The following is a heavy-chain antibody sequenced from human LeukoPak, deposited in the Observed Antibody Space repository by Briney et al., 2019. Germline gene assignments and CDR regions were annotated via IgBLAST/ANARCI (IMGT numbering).Heavy chain of an antibody. J-gene: IGHJ6*03. CDR3: ARAIAALRDYSYYYMDV. D-gene: IGHD6-6*01. Sequence: SVKVSCKASGGTFSSYAISWVRQAPGQGLEWMGGIIPIFGTANYAQKFQGRVTITADKSTSTAYMELSSLRSEDTAVYYCARAIAALRDYSYYYMDVWGKGTTVTVSS. V-gene: IGHV1-69*06. CDR1: GGTFSSYA. CDR2: IIPIFGTA.